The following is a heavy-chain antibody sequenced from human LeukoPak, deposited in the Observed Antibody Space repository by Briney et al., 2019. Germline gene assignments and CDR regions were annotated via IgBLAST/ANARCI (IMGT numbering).Heavy chain of an antibody. D-gene: IGHD6-13*01. CDR2: ISADDRYT. CDR1: GYSFNKFG. V-gene: IGHV1-18*01. CDR3: ARGSSYTSSWHEDY. Sequence: ASVNVSCKTSGYSFNKFGVTWVRQVPGQGLECMGWISADDRYTNYAQNLQGRVTLTRDTSTTTAYLGLRGLQSDDTAIYYCARGSSYTSSWHEDYWGQGTLVTVSS. J-gene: IGHJ4*02.